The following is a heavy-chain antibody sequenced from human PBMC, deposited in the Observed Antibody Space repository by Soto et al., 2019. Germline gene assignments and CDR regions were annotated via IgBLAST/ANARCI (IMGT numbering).Heavy chain of an antibody. V-gene: IGHV3-7*01. CDR1: GFIFSTYW. Sequence: GRSLRLSCAATGFIFSTYWMTWVRQTQGQWLEWVANIQQDGSEKNYVDSVKGRFTISRDNAKNSLYLQMNSLRVEDTAVYYCARVSGENDFWSGYYGNYYDMDVWGQGTTVTVYS. J-gene: IGHJ6*02. CDR3: ARVSGENDFWSGYYGNYYDMDV. CDR2: IQQDGSEK. D-gene: IGHD3-3*01.